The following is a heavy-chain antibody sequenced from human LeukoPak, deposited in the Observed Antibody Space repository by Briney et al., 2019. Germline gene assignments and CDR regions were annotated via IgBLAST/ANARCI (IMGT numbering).Heavy chain of an antibody. Sequence: SVKVSCKASGGTFSSYAISWVRQAPGQGLEWMGRIIPILGIANYAQNFQGRVTITADRSTTTAYMELSSLRSEDTAVYYCARVPQGSSWPYYFDYWGQGTLVTVSS. V-gene: IGHV1-69*04. J-gene: IGHJ4*02. D-gene: IGHD6-13*01. CDR3: ARVPQGSSWPYYFDY. CDR2: IIPILGIA. CDR1: GGTFSSYA.